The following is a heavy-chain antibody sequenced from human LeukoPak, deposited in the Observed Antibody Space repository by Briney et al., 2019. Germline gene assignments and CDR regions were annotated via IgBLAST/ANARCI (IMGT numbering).Heavy chain of an antibody. CDR1: GFTVSSNY. D-gene: IGHD2-21*02. V-gene: IGHV3-53*01. Sequence: GGSLRLSCAASGFTVSSNYMSWVRQAPGKGLEWVSVIYSGGSTYYADSVKGRFTISRDNSKNTLYLQMSSLRAEDTAVYYCARDPPGAYCGGDCYPWGQGTLVTASS. CDR2: IYSGGST. J-gene: IGHJ5*02. CDR3: ARDPPGAYCGGDCYP.